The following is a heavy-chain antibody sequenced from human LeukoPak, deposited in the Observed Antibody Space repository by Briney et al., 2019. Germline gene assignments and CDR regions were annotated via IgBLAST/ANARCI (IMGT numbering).Heavy chain of an antibody. CDR1: GFTFTNSG. J-gene: IGHJ5*02. CDR3: AKDNPIEKVPGLGPGS. D-gene: IGHD2-2*01. Sequence: GGSLRLSCAASGFTFTNSGMHWVRQAPGRGLEWVAFIQFHGSDIFYADSVEGRFTISRDNSKNTLYLQMNSLRPEDTAAYYCAKDNPIEKVPGLGPGSWGQGTLVTVSS. CDR2: IQFHGSDI. V-gene: IGHV3-30*02.